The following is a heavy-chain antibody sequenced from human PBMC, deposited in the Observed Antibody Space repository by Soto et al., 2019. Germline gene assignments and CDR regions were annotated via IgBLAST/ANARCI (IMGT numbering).Heavy chain of an antibody. Sequence: SVKVSCKAPGGTFKNNGISWVRQAPGQGLEWMGGIIPVFGTTKYAQKFQGRLTITADEYTRTAYMELSSLRSEDTAVYYCARENGVAVATILYYFDYWGQVTLVTV. CDR1: GGTFKNNG. V-gene: IGHV1-69*13. J-gene: IGHJ4*02. D-gene: IGHD5-12*01. CDR3: ARENGVAVATILYYFDY. CDR2: IIPVFGTT.